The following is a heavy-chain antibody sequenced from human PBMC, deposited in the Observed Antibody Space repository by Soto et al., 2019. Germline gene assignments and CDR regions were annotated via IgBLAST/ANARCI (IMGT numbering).Heavy chain of an antibody. CDR3: ARGGVVVAATGGMDV. CDR1: GGTFSSYA. CDR2: IIPIFGTA. J-gene: IGHJ6*02. D-gene: IGHD2-15*01. Sequence: QVQLVQSGAEVKKPGSSVQVSCKASGGTFSSYAISWVRQAPGHGLEWMGGIIPIFGTANYAQKFQGRVTITADESTSTAYMELSNLRSEDTALYYCARGGVVVAATGGMDVWGQGTTVTVSS. V-gene: IGHV1-69*01.